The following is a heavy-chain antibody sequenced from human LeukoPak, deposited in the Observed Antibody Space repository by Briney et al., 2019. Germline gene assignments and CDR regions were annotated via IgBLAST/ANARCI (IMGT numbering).Heavy chain of an antibody. CDR2: IYTSGST. CDR1: GGSISSYY. D-gene: IGHD5-12*01. J-gene: IGHJ4*02. CDR3: ARLSGYSGYDPFDY. Sequence: ETLSLTCTVSGGSISSYYWSWIRQPAGKELEWIGRIYTSGSTNYNPSLKSRVTMSVDTSKNQFSLKLSSVTAADTAVYYCARLSGYSGYDPFDYWGQGTLVTVSS. V-gene: IGHV4-4*07.